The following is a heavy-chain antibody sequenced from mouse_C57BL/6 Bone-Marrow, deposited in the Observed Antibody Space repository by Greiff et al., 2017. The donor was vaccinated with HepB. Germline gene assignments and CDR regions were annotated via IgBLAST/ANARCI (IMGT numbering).Heavy chain of an antibody. CDR1: GFTFSSYA. J-gene: IGHJ2*01. CDR2: ISDGGSYT. V-gene: IGHV5-4*01. Sequence: EVQGVESGGGLVKPGGSLKLSCAASGFTFSSYAMSWVRQTPEKRLEWVATISDGGSYTYYPDNVKGRFTISRDNAKNNLYLQMSHLKSEDTAMYYCAREGWAYYFDYWGQGTTLTVSS. CDR3: AREGWAYYFDY. D-gene: IGHD3-3*01.